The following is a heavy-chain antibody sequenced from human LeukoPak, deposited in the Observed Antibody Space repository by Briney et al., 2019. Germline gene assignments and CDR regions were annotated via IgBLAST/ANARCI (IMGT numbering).Heavy chain of an antibody. CDR1: GGSSSSYY. D-gene: IGHD3-10*01. CDR2: IYNSGST. V-gene: IGHV4-4*07. CDR3: VRELNYYGSGSYIPDAFDI. J-gene: IGHJ3*02. Sequence: SETLSLTCTVSGGSSSSYYWSWIRQPAGKGLEWIGRIYNSGSTKYNPSLKSRVTISVDTSKNQFSLKLSSVTAADTAVYYCVRELNYYGSGSYIPDAFDIWGQGTMVTVSS.